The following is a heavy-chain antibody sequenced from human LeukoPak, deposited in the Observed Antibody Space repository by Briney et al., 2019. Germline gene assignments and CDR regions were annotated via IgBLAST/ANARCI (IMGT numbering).Heavy chain of an antibody. Sequence: PGGSLRLSCAASGFTFSSYEMNWVRQAPGKGLEWVAVISYDGSNKYYADSVKGRFTISRDNSKNTLYLQMNSLRAEDTAVYYCARDFYLVATSGTYDYWGQGTPVTVSS. CDR3: ARDFYLVATSGTYDY. CDR1: GFTFSSYE. CDR2: ISYDGSNK. V-gene: IGHV3-30-3*01. J-gene: IGHJ4*02. D-gene: IGHD5-12*01.